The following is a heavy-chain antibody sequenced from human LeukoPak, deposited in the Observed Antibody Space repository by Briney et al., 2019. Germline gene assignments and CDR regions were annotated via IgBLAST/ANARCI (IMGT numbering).Heavy chain of an antibody. J-gene: IGHJ5*02. CDR1: GDSVSSNSVT. Sequence: SQTLSLTCAISGDSVSSNSVTWNWIRQSPSRGLEWLGRTYYRSTWYNDYAVSVRGRITVNPDTSKNQFSLHLNSVTPEDTAVYYCARSVVISPAAPYIWFDPWGQGTLVTVSS. D-gene: IGHD6-25*01. V-gene: IGHV6-1*01. CDR3: ARSVVISPAAPYIWFDP. CDR2: TYYRSTWYN.